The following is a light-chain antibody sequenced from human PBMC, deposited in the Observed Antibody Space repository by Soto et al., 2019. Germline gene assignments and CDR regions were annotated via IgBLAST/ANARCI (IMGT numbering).Light chain of an antibody. CDR1: SSNIGSNP. CDR3: AAWDDGLNGYV. V-gene: IGLV1-44*01. CDR2: SNN. J-gene: IGLJ1*01. Sequence: QSVLTQPPSASGTPGQRVTISCSGSSSNIGSNPVNWYQQLPGAAPKLLIYSNNQRPSGVPDRFSGSKSGTSASLAISGLQSEDEADYYCAAWDDGLNGYVFGTGTKVTVL.